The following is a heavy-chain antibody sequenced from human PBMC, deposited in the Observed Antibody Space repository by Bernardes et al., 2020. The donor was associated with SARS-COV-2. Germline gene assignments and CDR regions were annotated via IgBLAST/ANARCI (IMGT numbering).Heavy chain of an antibody. CDR2: IYPGDSDT. V-gene: IGHV5-51*01. CDR1: GYNFTNHW. J-gene: IGHJ4*02. D-gene: IGHD2-21*02. Sequence: GESLKISCKGSGYNFTNHWIAWVRQMSGKGLEWMGIIYPGDSDTRYSTSFQGQVTISADMSITTAYLQWSSLKTSDTAIYYCARSPGLLQARFDYWGQGTLVTVSS. CDR3: ARSPGLLQARFDY.